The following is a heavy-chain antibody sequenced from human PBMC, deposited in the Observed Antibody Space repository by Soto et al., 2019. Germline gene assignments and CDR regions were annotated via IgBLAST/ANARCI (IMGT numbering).Heavy chain of an antibody. J-gene: IGHJ4*02. CDR1: GFPFSSHW. CDR3: AREYYGLLTGYYTDY. D-gene: IGHD3-9*01. V-gene: IGHV3-74*01. Sequence: EVQLVESGGDLVQRGGSLRLSCAASGFPFSSHWMHWVRHTPGKGLDWVAGISGDGVTSYYADSVTGRFTVSSDNAKNTLSLQISGLRAEDTAVYYCAREYYGLLTGYYTDYWGQGSLVSVSS. CDR2: ISGDGVTS.